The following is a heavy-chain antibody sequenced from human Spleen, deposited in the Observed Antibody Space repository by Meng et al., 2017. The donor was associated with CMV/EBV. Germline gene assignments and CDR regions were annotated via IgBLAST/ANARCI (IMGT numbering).Heavy chain of an antibody. CDR2: IYSGGST. CDR1: GFTVSSNY. J-gene: IGHJ5*02. CDR3: TRVVAAAGTQYNWFDP. V-gene: IGHV3-53*01. Sequence: GESLKISCAASGFTVSSNYMSWVRQAPGKGLEWVSVIYSGGSTYYADSVKGRFTISRDNSKNTLYLQMNSLRAEDTAVYYCTRVVAAAGTQYNWFDPWGQGTLVTVSS. D-gene: IGHD6-13*01.